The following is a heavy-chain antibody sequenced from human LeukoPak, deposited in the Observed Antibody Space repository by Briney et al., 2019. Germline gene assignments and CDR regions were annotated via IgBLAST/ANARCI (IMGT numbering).Heavy chain of an antibody. CDR2: IYHSGSP. D-gene: IGHD6-19*01. V-gene: IGHV4-38-2*01. CDR3: ARGSNSGYASDWYLGSYFDS. CDR1: GYSISSNYY. Sequence: SETLSLTCAVSGYSISSNYYWGWLRQPPGKGLEWIGSIYHSGSPYYNPSLKSRVSITVVTFKNQFSLKLTSVAAADAAVYYYARGSNSGYASDWYLGSYFDSWGQGTLVTVSS. J-gene: IGHJ4*02.